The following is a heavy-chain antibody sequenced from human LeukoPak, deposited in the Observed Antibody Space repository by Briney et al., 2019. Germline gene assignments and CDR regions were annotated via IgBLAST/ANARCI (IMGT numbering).Heavy chain of an antibody. CDR1: GGTFSSYA. CDR2: IIPIFGTA. D-gene: IGHD3-10*01. J-gene: IGHJ5*02. CDR3: ARDGYYYGSGSSGFDP. Sequence: GSSVKVFCKASGGTFSSYAISWVRQAPGQGLEWMGGIIPIFGTANYAQKFQGRVTITADESTSTAYMELSSLRSEDTAVYYCARDGYYYGSGSSGFDPWGQGTLVTVSS. V-gene: IGHV1-69*01.